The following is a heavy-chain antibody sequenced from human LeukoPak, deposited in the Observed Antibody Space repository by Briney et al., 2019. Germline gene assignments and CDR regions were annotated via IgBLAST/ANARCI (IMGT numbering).Heavy chain of an antibody. Sequence: SQTLSLTCAISGDSVSSSSAAWNWIRQSPSRGLEWLGRTYYRSKWYSDYAVSVKSRITINADTSKNQFSLHLNSVTPEDMAVYYCARAGGDSWYFDYWGQGTLVTVSS. CDR2: TYYRSKWYS. V-gene: IGHV6-1*01. CDR1: GDSVSSSSAA. CDR3: ARAGGDSWYFDY. J-gene: IGHJ4*02. D-gene: IGHD2-21*02.